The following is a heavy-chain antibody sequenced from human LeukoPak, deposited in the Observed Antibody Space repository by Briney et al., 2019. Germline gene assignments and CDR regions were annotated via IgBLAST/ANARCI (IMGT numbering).Heavy chain of an antibody. D-gene: IGHD7-27*01. CDR2: ISSSGSTI. J-gene: IGHJ4*02. CDR1: GFTFSSYE. V-gene: IGHV3-48*03. Sequence: GGSLRLSCAASGFTFSSYEMNRVRQAPGKGLEWVSYISSSGSTIYYADSVKGRFTISRDNAKNSLYLQMNSLRAEDTAVYYCARDRTGDFDYWGQGTLVTVSS. CDR3: ARDRTGDFDY.